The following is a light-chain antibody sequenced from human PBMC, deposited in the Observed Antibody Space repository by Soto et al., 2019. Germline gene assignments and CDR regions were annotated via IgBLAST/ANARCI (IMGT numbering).Light chain of an antibody. CDR1: QNIATY. CDR3: QQSYSMPYT. V-gene: IGKV1-39*01. J-gene: IGKJ2*01. Sequence: DVQMTQSPSSLSPSLGDKVTIPCRTSQNIATYLNWYQHKPGRAPNLLIYAASSLQSGVPSRFSGSGSGTDFTLTISSLQPEDFATYYCQQSYSMPYTFGQGTRLEIK. CDR2: AAS.